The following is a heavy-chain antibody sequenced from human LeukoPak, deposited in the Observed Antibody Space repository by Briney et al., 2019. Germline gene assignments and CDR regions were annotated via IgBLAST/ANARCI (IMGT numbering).Heavy chain of an antibody. V-gene: IGHV4-34*01. CDR1: GYSITRGYF. J-gene: IGHJ6*03. CDR2: INHSGST. D-gene: IGHD6-19*01. CDR3: ARGSMVMDGYSSGWYGYYYYYMDV. Sequence: SETLSLTCTVSGYSITRGYFWSWIRQPPGKGLEWIGEINHSGSTNYNPSLKSRVTISVDTSKNQFSLKLSSVTAADTAVYYCARGSMVMDGYSSGWYGYYYYYMDVWGKGTTVTVSS.